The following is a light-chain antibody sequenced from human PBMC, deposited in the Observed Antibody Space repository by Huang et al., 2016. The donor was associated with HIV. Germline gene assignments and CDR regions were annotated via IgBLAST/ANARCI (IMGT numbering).Light chain of an antibody. V-gene: IGKV1-9*01. CDR3: QHLYT. CDR2: SSS. J-gene: IGKJ4*01. Sequence: IQLTQSPSSLSASVGDRVTITCRANQAIGTYLAWYQQKPGKAPELLLNSSSTLRSGVPSRFSGGGSGTDFTLTITSLQPEEFASYSCQHLYTFGGGTKVEIK. CDR1: QAIGTY.